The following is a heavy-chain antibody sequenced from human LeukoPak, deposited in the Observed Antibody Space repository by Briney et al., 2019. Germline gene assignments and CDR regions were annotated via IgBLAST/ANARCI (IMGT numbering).Heavy chain of an antibody. Sequence: GGSLRLSCSASGFIFSNYWMTWVRQAPGRGLEWVANIKQDGSEKYYVDSVKGRFTISRDNAKKSLYLQMNSLRAEDTAVYFCARDMIILQSWGQGTLVTVSS. CDR3: ARDMIILQS. CDR1: GFIFSNYW. J-gene: IGHJ5*02. D-gene: IGHD3-16*01. V-gene: IGHV3-7*04. CDR2: IKQDGSEK.